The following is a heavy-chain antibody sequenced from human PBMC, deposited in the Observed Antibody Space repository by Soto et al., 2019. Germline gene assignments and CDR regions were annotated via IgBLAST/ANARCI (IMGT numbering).Heavy chain of an antibody. D-gene: IGHD3-10*01. CDR3: ARDRGGDVGQFLFPDGFDL. CDR2: IGGSGGTK. Sequence: PGGSLRLSCAASGFTFSSYEMNWVRQAPGKGLEWISYIGGSGGTKYSADSVRGRFTIFRDNAQNSLHLQMNSLRVEDTAVYYCARDRGGDVGQFLFPDGFDLWGQGTLVTVSS. CDR1: GFTFSSYE. J-gene: IGHJ3*01. V-gene: IGHV3-48*03.